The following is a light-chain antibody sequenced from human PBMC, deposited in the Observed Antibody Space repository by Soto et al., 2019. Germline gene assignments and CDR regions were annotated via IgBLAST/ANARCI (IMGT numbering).Light chain of an antibody. J-gene: IGLJ1*01. CDR1: SSDVGGYNY. V-gene: IGLV2-14*01. CDR3: SSYATSCIYV. Sequence: QSVLTQPASVSGSPGQSITISCTGTSSDVGGYNYVSWYQQHPGKAPKLMICDVSDRPSGISNRFSGSKSGNTASLTISGLQAEDEADYYCSSYATSCIYVFGTGTNITVL. CDR2: DVS.